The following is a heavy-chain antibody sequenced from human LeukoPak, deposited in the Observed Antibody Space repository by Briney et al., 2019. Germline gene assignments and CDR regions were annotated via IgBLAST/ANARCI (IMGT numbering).Heavy chain of an antibody. CDR3: ARDQYDTWSRRGNFDS. V-gene: IGHV3-7*03. CDR1: GFTFGKYW. D-gene: IGHD3-3*01. J-gene: IGHJ4*02. Sequence: GGSLRLSYVASGFTFGKYWMSWVRQAPGKGLEWVANIKLDGSEKNYVDSVKGRFTISRDNTKNSLYLQMNSLRVEDTAVFYCARDQYDTWSRRGNFDSWGQGTLVNVSS. CDR2: IKLDGSEK.